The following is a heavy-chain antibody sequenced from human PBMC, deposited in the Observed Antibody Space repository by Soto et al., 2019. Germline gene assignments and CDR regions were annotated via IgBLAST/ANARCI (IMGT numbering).Heavy chain of an antibody. CDR1: GYAFTTYG. CDR3: ARGRYGDY. Sequence: QVHLVQSGAEVKKPGASVKVSCQASGYAFTTYGITWVRQAPGQGLEWMGWISAHNGNTNYAQKLQGRVTVTRDTTPSNAYMELRSLGSGGTGGDYCARGRYGDYWGQGALVTVSS. V-gene: IGHV1-18*01. J-gene: IGHJ4*02. CDR2: ISAHNGNT. D-gene: IGHD1-1*01.